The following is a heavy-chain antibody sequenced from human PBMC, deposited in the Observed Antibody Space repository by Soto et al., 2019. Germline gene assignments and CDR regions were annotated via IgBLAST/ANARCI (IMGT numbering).Heavy chain of an antibody. Sequence: GGSLRLSCSASRFSFSDYCVSWIRKAPGKGLEWVSYISSSGSNIYYADSVKGRFTISRDNAKNSLYLQMNSLRAEDTAVYYCAREIGYSYGPFDYWGQGTLVTVSS. CDR1: RFSFSDYC. CDR2: ISSSGSNI. D-gene: IGHD5-18*01. CDR3: AREIGYSYGPFDY. V-gene: IGHV3-11*01. J-gene: IGHJ4*02.